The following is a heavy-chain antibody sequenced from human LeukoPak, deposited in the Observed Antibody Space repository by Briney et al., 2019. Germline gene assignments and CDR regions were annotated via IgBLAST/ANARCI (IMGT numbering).Heavy chain of an antibody. CDR3: ASTSRLYGDYEGYFDY. Sequence: GASVKVSCKASGYTFTGYYMHWVRRAPGQGLEWMGRINPNSGGTNYAQKFQGRVTITTDESTSTAYMELSSLRSEDTAVYYCASTSRLYGDYEGYFDYWGQGTLVTVSS. CDR1: GYTFTGYY. D-gene: IGHD4-17*01. V-gene: IGHV1-2*06. J-gene: IGHJ4*02. CDR2: INPNSGGT.